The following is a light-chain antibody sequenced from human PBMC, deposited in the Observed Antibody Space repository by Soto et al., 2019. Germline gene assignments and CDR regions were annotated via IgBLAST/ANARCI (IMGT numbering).Light chain of an antibody. J-gene: IGKJ5*01. V-gene: IGKV3-20*01. CDR3: QQYGNSPST. Sequence: EIVLTQSPGTLSLSTGERATLSFRASQSVSSSYLAWYQQKPGQAPRLLIYGASSRATGIPDRFSGSGFGRLVTLTVSRLEPEHFALYYCQQYGNSPSTFGQGTRLEI. CDR2: GAS. CDR1: QSVSSSY.